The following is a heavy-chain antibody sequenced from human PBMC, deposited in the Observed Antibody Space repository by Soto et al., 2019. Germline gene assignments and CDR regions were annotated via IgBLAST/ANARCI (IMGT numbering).Heavy chain of an antibody. D-gene: IGHD3-10*01. CDR1: GFTFSNYG. CDR3: ARDDEYSGNGMDV. CDR2: ILNDGSNR. Sequence: QVKLVESGGGVVQPGRSLTLSCAASGFTFSNYGMLWVRQAPGKGLEWVAVILNDGSNRYHADSVKDRFTISRDNSKNTLYSQMNSLRAEDTAVYYCARDDEYSGNGMDVWGQGNRVTVS. V-gene: IGHV3-33*01. J-gene: IGHJ6*02.